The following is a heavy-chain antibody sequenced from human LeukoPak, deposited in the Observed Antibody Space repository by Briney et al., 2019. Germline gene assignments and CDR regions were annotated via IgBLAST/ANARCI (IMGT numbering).Heavy chain of an antibody. J-gene: IGHJ4*02. CDR2: INPNDGDT. CDR1: GYTFTDYY. D-gene: IGHD2-2*01. CDR3: ARANFLYCSSSTCLFDY. Sequence: ASVRVSCKASGYTFTDYYMHWVRQAPGQGFEWMGWINPNDGDTNYAQKFQGRVTMTRDTSISTAHMEVSRLRSDDTAVYYCARANFLYCSSSTCLFDYWGQGTLVTVSS. V-gene: IGHV1-2*02.